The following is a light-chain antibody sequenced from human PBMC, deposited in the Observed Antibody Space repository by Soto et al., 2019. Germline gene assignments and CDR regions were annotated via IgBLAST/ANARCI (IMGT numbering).Light chain of an antibody. Sequence: DIQMTQSPSTLSASVGDRVTITCRASQSISSWLAWYQQKPGKAPKLLIYKASSLESGVPSRFSGSGSGTEVTLTISRLQPDDVATYCGHQENIYWTFGQGTNVEIQ. J-gene: IGKJ1*01. CDR1: QSISSW. V-gene: IGKV1-5*03. CDR2: KAS. CDR3: HQENIYWT.